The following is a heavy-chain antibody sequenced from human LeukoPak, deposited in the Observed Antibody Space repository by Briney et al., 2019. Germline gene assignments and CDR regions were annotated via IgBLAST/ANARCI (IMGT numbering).Heavy chain of an antibody. V-gene: IGHV3-23*01. Sequence: GGSLRLSCAASGFTFSSCAMNWVRQAPGKGLEWVSGISGSGGITHYADSVRGRFTISRDNAKNSLYLQMNSLRAEDTAVYHCARDRLLEDRDYSYYYYMDVWGKGTTVTVSS. CDR3: ARDRLLEDRDYSYYYYMDV. CDR2: ISGSGGIT. D-gene: IGHD1-1*01. CDR1: GFTFSSCA. J-gene: IGHJ6*03.